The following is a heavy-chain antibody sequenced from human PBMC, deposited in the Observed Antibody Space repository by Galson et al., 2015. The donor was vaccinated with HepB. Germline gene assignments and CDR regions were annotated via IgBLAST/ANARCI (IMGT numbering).Heavy chain of an antibody. J-gene: IGHJ4*02. CDR2: IRVSNGNT. V-gene: IGHV1-18*01. D-gene: IGHD1-26*01. CDR3: ARDDLIVGANPDY. Sequence: SVTVSCKAVGSTFDTYGISWVRQAPGQGLEWMGWIRVSNGNTTYAPKFQDRVTMTADRGTRTAYMEMTSLTSEDTAVYYCARDDLIVGANPDYWGQGTLVIVSS. CDR1: GSTFDTYG.